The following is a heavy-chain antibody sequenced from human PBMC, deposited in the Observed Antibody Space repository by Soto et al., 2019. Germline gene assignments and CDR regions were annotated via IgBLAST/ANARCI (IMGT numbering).Heavy chain of an antibody. CDR3: ARTAPGYSSGWYYYYGMDV. D-gene: IGHD6-19*01. J-gene: IGHJ6*02. V-gene: IGHV4-61*01. CDR1: GGSVSSGSYC. Sequence: PSETLSLTCSASGGSVSSGSYCWSWIRQPPGKGLEWIGYFSDGGSTNYNPSLKSRVTISVDTSKNQFSLKLSSVTAADTAVYYCARTAPGYSSGWYYYYGMDVWGQGTTVTAP. CDR2: FSDGGST.